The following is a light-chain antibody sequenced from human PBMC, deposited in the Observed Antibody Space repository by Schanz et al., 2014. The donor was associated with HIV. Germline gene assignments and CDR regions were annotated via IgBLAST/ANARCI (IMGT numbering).Light chain of an antibody. CDR3: ATWDSTLSAVV. CDR2: DND. J-gene: IGLJ2*01. Sequence: QSVLTQPPSVSAAPGQRVSLSCNGTSSNIGAGYDVHWYQQFPGTAPKLLIYDNDRRPAGIPDRFSGSKSGTSATLDITGLQTGDEADYFCATWDSTLSAVVFGGGTKLTVL. CDR1: SSNIGAGYD. V-gene: IGLV1-51*01.